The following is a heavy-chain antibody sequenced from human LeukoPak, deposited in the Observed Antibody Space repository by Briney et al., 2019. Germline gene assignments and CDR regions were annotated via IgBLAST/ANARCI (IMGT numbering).Heavy chain of an antibody. CDR3: TTAYGSGSYWAY. V-gene: IGHV3-15*01. D-gene: IGHD3-10*01. J-gene: IGHJ4*02. Sequence: AGGSLRLSCAASGFTFSKAWMSWVRQAPGKGLEWVGRIKIKSDGETTDYAAPVKGRFTISRDDSKNTLYLQMNSLKTEDTAVYFCTTAYGSGSYWAYWGQGTLVTVSS. CDR1: GFTFSKAW. CDR2: IKIKSDGETT.